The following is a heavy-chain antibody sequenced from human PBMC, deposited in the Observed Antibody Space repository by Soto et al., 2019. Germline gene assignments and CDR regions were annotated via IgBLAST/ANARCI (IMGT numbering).Heavy chain of an antibody. CDR3: ERDFDYYDSSGYYCDY. CDR2: ISAYNGNT. J-gene: IGHJ4*02. D-gene: IGHD3-22*01. Sequence: GASVKVSCKASGYTFTSYGISWVRQAPGQGLEWMGWISAYNGNTNYAQKLQGRVTMTTDTSTSTAYMELRSLRSDDTAVYYCERDFDYYDSSGYYCDYWGQGTLVTVSS. CDR1: GYTFTSYG. V-gene: IGHV1-18*01.